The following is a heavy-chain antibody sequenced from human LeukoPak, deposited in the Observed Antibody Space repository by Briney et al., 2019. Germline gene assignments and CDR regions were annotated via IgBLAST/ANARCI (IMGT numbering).Heavy chain of an antibody. CDR2: IYYSGST. D-gene: IGHD6-19*01. CDR3: ARALRGGAVAAYLDY. J-gene: IGHJ4*02. V-gene: IGHV4-31*03. Sequence: SQTLSLTCTVSGGSISSGAYYWSWIRQHPGKGLEWIGYIYYSGSTYYNPSLKSRVTISVDTSKNQFSLKLSSVTAADTAVYYCARALRGGAVAAYLDYWGQGTLVTVSS. CDR1: GGSISSGAYY.